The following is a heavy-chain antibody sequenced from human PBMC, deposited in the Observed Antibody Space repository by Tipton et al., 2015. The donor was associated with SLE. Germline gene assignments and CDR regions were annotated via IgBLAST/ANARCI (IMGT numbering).Heavy chain of an antibody. D-gene: IGHD2-2*01. CDR2: IHSSGST. J-gene: IGHJ5*02. CDR3: ARGWRYCSSSSCYGANWFDP. V-gene: IGHV4-59*01. CDR1: DGSITSDY. Sequence: TLSLTCIVSDGSITSDYWSWIRQPPGKGLEWIGYIHSSGSTNYNPSLKSRVTISVDTSKNQFSLNVSSVTAADTAVYYCARGWRYCSSSSCYGANWFDPWGQGTLVTVSP.